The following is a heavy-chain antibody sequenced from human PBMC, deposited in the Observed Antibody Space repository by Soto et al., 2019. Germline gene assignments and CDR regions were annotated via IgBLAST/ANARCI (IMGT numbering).Heavy chain of an antibody. CDR1: GFTFDDYA. CDR3: AKHIIRFGELYDY. V-gene: IGHV3-9*01. CDR2: ISWNSGST. Sequence: GGALRLSCAASGFTFDDYAMHWVRPAPRKGLGWVSGISWNSGSTGYADSVKGRFTISRDNAKNSLYLQMNSLRAEDTALYYCAKHIIRFGELYDYWGQGTLV. J-gene: IGHJ4*02. D-gene: IGHD3-16*01.